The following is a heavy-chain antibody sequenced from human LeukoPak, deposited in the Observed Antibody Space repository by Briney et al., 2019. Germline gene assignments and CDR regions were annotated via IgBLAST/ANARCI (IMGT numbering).Heavy chain of an antibody. Sequence: GGSLRLSCAASGFTVSSNYMSWVRQAPGKGLECLSVIYSGGSTYYADSVKGRFTISRDNSKNTLYLQMNNLRAEDTAVYYCARVAPIYSSSLYYLDYWGQGTLVTVSS. J-gene: IGHJ4*02. CDR1: GFTVSSNY. CDR2: IYSGGST. V-gene: IGHV3-66*01. D-gene: IGHD6-13*01. CDR3: ARVAPIYSSSLYYLDY.